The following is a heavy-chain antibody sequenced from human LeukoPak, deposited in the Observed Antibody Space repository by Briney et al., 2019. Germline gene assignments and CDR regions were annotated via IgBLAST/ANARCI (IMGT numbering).Heavy chain of an antibody. J-gene: IGHJ4*02. CDR3: ARGRSSGYYTDY. D-gene: IGHD6-19*01. CDR1: GFTFSSHW. CDR2: IYDDGSRT. V-gene: IGHV3-74*01. Sequence: GGSLRLACGAPGFTFSSHWMHWVRRAPGKGLGWVSRIYDDGSRTNYADSVKGRLTISSDNAKNTLYLQVNRLRAEDTAVYYCARGRSSGYYTDYWGQGTLVSVSS.